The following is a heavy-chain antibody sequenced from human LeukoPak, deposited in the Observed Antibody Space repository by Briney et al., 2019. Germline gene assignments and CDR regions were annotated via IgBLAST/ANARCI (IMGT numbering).Heavy chain of an antibody. CDR3: ARQWGGPAVPFDF. CDR2: INPNNGDP. CDR1: GYTFTGYY. Sequence: ASVKVPCKASGYTFTGYYINWLRPAPGQGLEWIGWINPNNGDPNYTHKFQGRVTMTRDTSMRSASMELIRLTPDDTAVYYGARQWGGPAVPFDFWGQGTVVTVSS. D-gene: IGHD1-26*01. V-gene: IGHV1-2*02. J-gene: IGHJ4*02.